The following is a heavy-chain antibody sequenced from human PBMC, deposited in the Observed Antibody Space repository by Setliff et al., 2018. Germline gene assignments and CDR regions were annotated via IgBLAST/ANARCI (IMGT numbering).Heavy chain of an antibody. Sequence: PSETLSLTCAASGGTFSDYYWTWIRQPPGKGLEWIGEINHSGISNYNPSLKSRATVSVDTSTSQFSLRLTSVTAADSAVYFCARYPRRGNGWYPYYVDVWGKGTTVTVS. CDR1: GGTFSDYY. CDR2: INHSGIS. J-gene: IGHJ6*03. V-gene: IGHV4-34*10. D-gene: IGHD6-19*01. CDR3: ARYPRRGNGWYPYYVDV.